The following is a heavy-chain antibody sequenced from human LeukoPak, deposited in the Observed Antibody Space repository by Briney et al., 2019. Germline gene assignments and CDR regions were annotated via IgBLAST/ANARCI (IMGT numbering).Heavy chain of an antibody. Sequence: GGSLRLSCAASGFTFSTYTMNWVRQAPGKGLEWVSSISTSSSYIYWSDSVRGRFTISRDDAKNSLYLQMNSLRAEDTAVYYCARDGRYNYDMDAWGQGTTVTVSS. CDR1: GFTFSTYT. V-gene: IGHV3-21*01. J-gene: IGHJ6*02. CDR2: ISTSSSYI. CDR3: ARDGRYNYDMDA.